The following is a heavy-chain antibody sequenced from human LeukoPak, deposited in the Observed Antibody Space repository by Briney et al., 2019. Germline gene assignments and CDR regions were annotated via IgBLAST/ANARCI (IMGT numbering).Heavy chain of an antibody. V-gene: IGHV1-18*01. Sequence: ASVKASCKTSGYTFTNYGISWARQAPGHGLEWMGWISAYNNNTSFAQKFQDRVSMTTDTSTGTAYVELRSLRSDDTAIYYCARVQYNWSDKHQWFDPWGQGTLVTVSS. D-gene: IGHD1-1*01. CDR2: ISAYNNNT. CDR1: GYTFTNYG. J-gene: IGHJ5*02. CDR3: ARVQYNWSDKHQWFDP.